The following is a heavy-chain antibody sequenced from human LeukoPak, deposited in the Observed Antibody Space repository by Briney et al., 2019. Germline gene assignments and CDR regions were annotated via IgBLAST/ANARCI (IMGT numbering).Heavy chain of an antibody. CDR1: GFTFSSYE. CDR2: ISSSGSTI. D-gene: IGHD1-26*01. V-gene: IGHV3-48*03. Sequence: PGGSLRLSCAASGFTFSSYEMNWVRQAPGKGLEWVSYISSSGSTIYYADSVKGRFTISRDNAKNSLYLQMNSLRAEDTSLYYCARVLVGGTNWFDPWGQGTLVTVSS. J-gene: IGHJ5*02. CDR3: ARVLVGGTNWFDP.